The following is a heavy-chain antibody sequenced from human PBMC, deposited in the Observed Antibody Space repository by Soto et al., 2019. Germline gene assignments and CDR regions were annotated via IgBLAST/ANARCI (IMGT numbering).Heavy chain of an antibody. CDR3: ARARPRGRYRYGLDY. D-gene: IGHD3-16*02. V-gene: IGHV4-31*03. CDR1: GGSISSGGYY. J-gene: IGHJ4*02. CDR2: IYYTGTT. Sequence: QVQLQESGPGLVKPSQTLSLTCTVSGGSISSGGYYWSWIRQHPGKSLEWIGYIYYTGTTYYNPSLKSRVTVSVDTSKNHFSLKLSSVTAADTAVYYCARARPRGRYRYGLDYWGQGTLVTVSS.